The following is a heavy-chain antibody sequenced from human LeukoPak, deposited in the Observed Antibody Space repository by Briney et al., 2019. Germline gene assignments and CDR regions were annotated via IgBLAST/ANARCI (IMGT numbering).Heavy chain of an antibody. Sequence: GASVKVSCKTSGGSFSSYAVSWVRQAPGQGLEWMGWVSAYNGNTNYAQRLQGRATMTTDTSTSTAYMELRSLRSDDTAVYYCARAYYDFWSGYYNWFDPWGQGTLVTVSS. J-gene: IGHJ5*02. CDR1: GGSFSSYA. V-gene: IGHV1-18*01. CDR3: ARAYYDFWSGYYNWFDP. CDR2: VSAYNGNT. D-gene: IGHD3-3*01.